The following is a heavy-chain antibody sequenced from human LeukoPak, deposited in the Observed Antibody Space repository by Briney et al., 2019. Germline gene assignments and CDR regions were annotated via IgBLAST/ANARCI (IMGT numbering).Heavy chain of an antibody. Sequence: ASVKVSCKASGYTFTSYDINWVRQATGQGPEWMGWMNPNSGNTGYAQKFQGRVTMTRNTSISTAYMELSSLRSEDTAVYYCARMVVVPAAITDYYYYGMDVWGQGTTVTVSS. D-gene: IGHD2-2*02. J-gene: IGHJ6*02. CDR2: MNPNSGNT. CDR1: GYTFTSYD. CDR3: ARMVVVPAAITDYYYYGMDV. V-gene: IGHV1-8*01.